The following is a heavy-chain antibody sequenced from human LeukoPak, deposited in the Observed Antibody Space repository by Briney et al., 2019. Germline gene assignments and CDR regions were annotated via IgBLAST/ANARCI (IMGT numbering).Heavy chain of an antibody. CDR1: GYTFTSYD. CDR3: ARAAMTTVTWSWFDP. J-gene: IGHJ5*02. Sequence: SVKVSCKASGYTFTSYDINWVRQAPGQGLEWMGGIIPIFGTANYAQKFQGRVTITADESTSTAYMELSSLRSEDTAVYYCARAAMTTVTWSWFDPWGQGTLVTVSS. CDR2: IIPIFGTA. V-gene: IGHV1-69*13. D-gene: IGHD4-17*01.